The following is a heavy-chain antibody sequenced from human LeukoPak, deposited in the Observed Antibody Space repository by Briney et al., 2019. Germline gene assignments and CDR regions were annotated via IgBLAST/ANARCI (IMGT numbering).Heavy chain of an antibody. CDR2: ISSSSDTI. Sequence: GGSLRLSCAASGFSFSTYSMNWVRQAPGKGLEWVSYISSSSDTIYYAGSVKGRFTISRDNAKNSLFLQMNSLRDEDTAVYYCAREEDPVVVVVTRGFDPWGRGTLVTVSS. V-gene: IGHV3-48*02. D-gene: IGHD2-15*01. CDR3: AREEDPVVVVVTRGFDP. CDR1: GFSFSTYS. J-gene: IGHJ5*02.